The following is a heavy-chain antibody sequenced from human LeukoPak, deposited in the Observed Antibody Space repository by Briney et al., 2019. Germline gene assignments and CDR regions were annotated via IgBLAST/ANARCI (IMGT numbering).Heavy chain of an antibody. Sequence: KPSETLSLTCTVSGGSISSYYWSWIRQPPGKGLEWIGYIYYSGSTNYNPSLKSRVTISVDTSKNQFSLKPSSVTAADTAVYYCARQEGQGGATAFDYWGQGTLVTVSS. CDR1: GGSISSYY. J-gene: IGHJ4*02. V-gene: IGHV4-59*08. CDR3: ARQEGQGGATAFDY. CDR2: IYYSGST. D-gene: IGHD1-26*01.